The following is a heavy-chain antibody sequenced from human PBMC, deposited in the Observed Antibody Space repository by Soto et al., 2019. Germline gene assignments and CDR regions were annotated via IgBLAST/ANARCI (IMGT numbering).Heavy chain of an antibody. CDR3: ARETIPYYYYGMEV. D-gene: IGHD3-9*01. Sequence: QVQLVQSGAEVKKPGSSVKVSCKASGGTFSSYTISWVRQAPGQGLEWMGRIIPILGIANYAQKFQGRVTITADKSTSTAYMELSSLRSEDTAVYYCARETIPYYYYGMEVWGQGTTVTVSS. J-gene: IGHJ6*02. V-gene: IGHV1-69*08. CDR2: IIPILGIA. CDR1: GGTFSSYT.